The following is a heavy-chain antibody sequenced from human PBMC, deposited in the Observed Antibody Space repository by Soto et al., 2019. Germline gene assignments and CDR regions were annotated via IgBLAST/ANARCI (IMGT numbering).Heavy chain of an antibody. CDR1: GYTFTGYY. CDR3: ARTRGEMYYYATSSSLAYYGMDV. Sequence: ASVKVSCKASGYTFTGYYMHWVRQAPGQGLEWMGWINPNSGGTNYAQKFQGRLTMTRDTSITTAYMELSRLRSDDTALYYCARTRGEMYYYATSSSLAYYGMDVWRQGPAVIFS. D-gene: IGHD3-22*01. V-gene: IGHV1-2*02. CDR2: INPNSGGT. J-gene: IGHJ6*02.